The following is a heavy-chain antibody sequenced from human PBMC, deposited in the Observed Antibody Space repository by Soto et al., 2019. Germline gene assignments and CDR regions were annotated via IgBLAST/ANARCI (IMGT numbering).Heavy chain of an antibody. CDR3: ARTPLL. V-gene: IGHV4-31*03. CDR2: IYYSGSP. CDR1: GGSISSGGYY. J-gene: IGHJ4*02. D-gene: IGHD1-26*01. Sequence: QVQLQESGPGLVKPSQTLSLTCTVSGGSISSGGYYWSWIRQHPGKVLEWIGYIYYSGSPYYNPSLKRRVTVPVDSSKTQFSLKLSPVTAADTAVYYCARTPLLWGQGTMVTVSS.